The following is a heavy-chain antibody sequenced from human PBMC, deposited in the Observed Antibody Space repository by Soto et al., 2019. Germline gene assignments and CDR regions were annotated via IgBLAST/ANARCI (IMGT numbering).Heavy chain of an antibody. V-gene: IGHV3-21*01. J-gene: IGHJ4*02. D-gene: IGHD2-8*01. CDR3: ASRSCTTGVCPFDS. Sequence: EVQLVESGGGLVKPGGSLRLSCAASGVTFSTYSMNWVRQAPGKGLEWVSSISSSSTYIYYADSVKGRFTISRDNAKNSLYLQMHSLRAEDTAVYYCASRSCTTGVCPFDSWGQGTLVTFSS. CDR2: ISSSSTYI. CDR1: GVTFSTYS.